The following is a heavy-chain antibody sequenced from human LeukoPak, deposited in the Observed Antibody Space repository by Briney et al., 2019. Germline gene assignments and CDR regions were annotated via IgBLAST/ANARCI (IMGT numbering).Heavy chain of an antibody. CDR3: AKERDGDYVRYTHY. Sequence: GGSLRLSCAASGFTVSSNYMSWVRQAPGKGLEWVSVIYSGGSTYYADSVKGRFTISRDNSKNTLYLQLSSLRANDTAVYHCAKERDGDYVRYTHYWDQGTLVTVSS. CDR1: GFTVSSNY. V-gene: IGHV3-53*01. J-gene: IGHJ4*02. CDR2: IYSGGST. D-gene: IGHD4-17*01.